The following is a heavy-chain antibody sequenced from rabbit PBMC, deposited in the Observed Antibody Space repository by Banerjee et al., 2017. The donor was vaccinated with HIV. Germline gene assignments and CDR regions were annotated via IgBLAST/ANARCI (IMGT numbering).Heavy chain of an antibody. CDR1: GFSFSDRDV. CDR3: ARDLVGVIGWNFYL. CDR2: INAATGKP. J-gene: IGHJ4*01. Sequence: QEQLVESGGGLVKPEGSLTLTCKASGFSFSDRDVMCWVRQAPGKGLEWIACINAATGKPVYATWAKGRFTISKTSSTTVTLQMTSLTAADTATYFCARDLVGVIGWNFYLWGPGTLVTVS. D-gene: IGHD1-1*01. V-gene: IGHV1S45*01.